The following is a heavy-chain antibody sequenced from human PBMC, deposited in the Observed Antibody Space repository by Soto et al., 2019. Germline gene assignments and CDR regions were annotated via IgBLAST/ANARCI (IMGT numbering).Heavy chain of an antibody. J-gene: IGHJ5*02. V-gene: IGHV3-23*01. CDR2: ISGSGAST. D-gene: IGHD3-3*01. CDR3: ARENYHDFRSGYYANELFVP. Sequence: QPGGSLRLSCAASGFTFRSYALSWVRQAPGKGLEWVSTISGSGASTYYADSVKGRFTMSRDNAKNTVDLEMNSLRAEDTALYYCARENYHDFRSGYYANELFVPWGQGTQVTVSS. CDR1: GFTFRSYA.